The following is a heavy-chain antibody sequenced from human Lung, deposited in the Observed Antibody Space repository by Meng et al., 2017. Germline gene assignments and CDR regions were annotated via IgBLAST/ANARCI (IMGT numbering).Heavy chain of an antibody. J-gene: IGHJ4*02. CDR3: AGRVMGAAAYDF. CDR1: GFTVSGNY. Sequence: VQLVETGGALIEPGKSLRFPCAASGFTVSGNYMTWVRQAPGKGLEWVSLIYGDGSTLYADSVKGRFTISRDNSKNTVYLQMNSLRVEDTAVYHCAGRVMGAAAYDFWGQGTLVTVSS. V-gene: IGHV3-53*02. D-gene: IGHD6-13*01. CDR2: IYGDGST.